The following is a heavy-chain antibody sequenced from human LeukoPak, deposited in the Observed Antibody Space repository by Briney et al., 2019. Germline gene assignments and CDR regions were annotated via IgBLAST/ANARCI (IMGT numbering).Heavy chain of an antibody. D-gene: IGHD2-2*01. J-gene: IGHJ6*04. Sequence: GGSLRLSCAASGFTFSSYGMHWVRRAPGKGLEWVAVIWYDGSNKYYADSVKGRFTISRDNSKNTLYLQMNSLRAEDTAVYYCAREELVPAAMGEYYYYYGMDVWGKGTTVTVSS. CDR1: GFTFSSYG. CDR2: IWYDGSNK. V-gene: IGHV3-33*01. CDR3: AREELVPAAMGEYYYYYGMDV.